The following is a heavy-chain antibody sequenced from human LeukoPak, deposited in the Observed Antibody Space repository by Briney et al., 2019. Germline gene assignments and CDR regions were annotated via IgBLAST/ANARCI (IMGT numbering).Heavy chain of an antibody. J-gene: IGHJ5*02. CDR1: GFTFSSYA. CDR3: AKGRIAAAAPVDWFDP. CDR2: ISGSSGST. D-gene: IGHD6-13*01. V-gene: IGHV3-23*01. Sequence: GGSLRLSCAASGFTFSSYAMSWVSDAPGKGLEWVSAISGSSGSTYYADSVKGRFTISRDNSKNTLYLQRSSLRAEDTAVYYCAKGRIAAAAPVDWFDPWGQGTLVTVSS.